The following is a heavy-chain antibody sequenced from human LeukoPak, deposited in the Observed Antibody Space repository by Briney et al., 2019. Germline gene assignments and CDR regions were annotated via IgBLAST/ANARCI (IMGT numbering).Heavy chain of an antibody. CDR2: IYNSGST. J-gene: IGHJ4*02. Sequence: SETLSLTCTVSGDSISTSTYYWGWIRQSPGTGLEWIGSIYNSGSTYYNPSLKSRVTISVDTSKNQFSLKLSSVTAADTAIYYCARVHGYYGSGSFPRWGQGTLVTVSS. V-gene: IGHV4-39*01. D-gene: IGHD3-10*01. CDR3: ARVHGYYGSGSFPR. CDR1: GDSISTSTYY.